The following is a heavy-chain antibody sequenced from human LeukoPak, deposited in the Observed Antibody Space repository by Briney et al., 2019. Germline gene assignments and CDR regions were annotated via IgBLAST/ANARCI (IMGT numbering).Heavy chain of an antibody. V-gene: IGHV4-59*12. CDR3: ARGYKSTLGSYPLFDL. J-gene: IGHJ4*02. CDR2: LSYSGGT. Sequence: SETLSLTCTVSGGSISSDYWSWIRQTPGKGLDWIGYLSYSGGTSYNPSLKYRVTILVDTSKNQFSLNLNSVTAADTAIYYCARGYKSTLGSYPLFDLWGQGALVTVSS. D-gene: IGHD3-16*02. CDR1: GGSISSDY.